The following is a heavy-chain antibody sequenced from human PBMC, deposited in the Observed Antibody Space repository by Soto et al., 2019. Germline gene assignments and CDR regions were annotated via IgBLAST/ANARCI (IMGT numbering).Heavy chain of an antibody. J-gene: IGHJ3*02. V-gene: IGHV4-59*01. CDR3: ARDNGDYGGDAFDI. CDR2: IYYSGGT. D-gene: IGHD4-17*01. Sequence: SETLSLTCTVSGGPISSYYWSWIRQPPGKGLEWIRYIYYSGGTTYNPSLKSRVTISVDTSKNQLSLKLNSVTAADTAVYYCARDNGDYGGDAFDIWGQGTMVTVSS. CDR1: GGPISSYY.